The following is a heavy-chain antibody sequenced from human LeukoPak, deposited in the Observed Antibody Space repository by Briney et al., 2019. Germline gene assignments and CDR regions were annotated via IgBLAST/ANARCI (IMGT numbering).Heavy chain of an antibody. CDR1: GYTFTSYY. J-gene: IGHJ3*02. CDR3: ARGGRERYSSGWTDAFDI. V-gene: IGHV1-46*01. Sequence: AASVKVSCKASGYTFTSYYVHWVRQAPGQGLEWMGIINPSGGSTSYAQKFQGRVTMTRDTSTSTVYMELSSLSSEDTAVYYCARGGRERYSSGWTDAFDIWGQGTMVTVSS. CDR2: INPSGGST. D-gene: IGHD6-19*01.